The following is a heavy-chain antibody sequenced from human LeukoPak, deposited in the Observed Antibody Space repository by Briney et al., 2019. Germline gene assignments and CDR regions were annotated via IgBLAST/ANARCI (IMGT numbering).Heavy chain of an antibody. V-gene: IGHV3-11*04. CDR2: ISSSGSTI. D-gene: IGHD5-18*01. Sequence: PGGSLRLSCAASGFTFSDYYMSSIRQAPGKGLEWVSYISSSGSTIYYADSVKGRFTISRDNAKNSLYLQMNSLRAEDTSVYYCARDAHSYGYRAFDYWGQGTLVTVSS. CDR1: GFTFSDYY. CDR3: ARDAHSYGYRAFDY. J-gene: IGHJ4*02.